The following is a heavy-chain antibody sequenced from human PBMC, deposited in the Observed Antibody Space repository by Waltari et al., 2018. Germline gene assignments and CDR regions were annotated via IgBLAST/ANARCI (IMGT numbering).Heavy chain of an antibody. CDR2: INAGNGNT. CDR3: ARELAGAKFDY. V-gene: IGHV1-3*01. Sequence: QVQLVQSGAEVKKPGASVKVSCKASGYTFTSYAMHWVRQAPGQRLEWMGWINAGNGNTKYSQKFQGRVTITRDTSASTAYMELSRLRSDDTAVYYCARELAGAKFDYWGQGTLVTVSS. CDR1: GYTFTSYA. J-gene: IGHJ4*02. D-gene: IGHD6-13*01.